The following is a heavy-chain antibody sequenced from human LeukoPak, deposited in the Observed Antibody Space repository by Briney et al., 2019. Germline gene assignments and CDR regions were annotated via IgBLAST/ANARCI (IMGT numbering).Heavy chain of an antibody. V-gene: IGHV4-30-2*01. J-gene: IGHJ4*02. D-gene: IGHD4-17*01. CDR2: IYHSGST. CDR1: GGSISSGGYY. Sequence: SETLSLTCTVSGGSISSGGYYWSWIRQPPGKGLEWIGYIYHSGSTYYNPSLKSRVTISVDRSKNQFSLKLSSVTAADTAVYYCARDGHDYGDDAFDYWGQGTLVTVSS. CDR3: ARDGHDYGDDAFDY.